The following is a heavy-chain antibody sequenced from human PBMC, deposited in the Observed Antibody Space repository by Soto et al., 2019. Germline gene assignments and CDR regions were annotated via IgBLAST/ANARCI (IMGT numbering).Heavy chain of an antibody. J-gene: IGHJ3*01. Sequence: EVQLVESGGGLVQPGRSLRLSCAASGFTFDASAMHWVRQAPGKGLEWVSSIGWHGGSEAYADSVKGRFTISRDNGKNSLYLQMNNLRLADTAFYYSTKERARWGAYDSGTFALWGQGTMVTVSS. CDR1: GFTFDASA. D-gene: IGHD5-12*01. CDR3: TKERARWGAYDSGTFAL. CDR2: IGWHGGSE. V-gene: IGHV3-9*01.